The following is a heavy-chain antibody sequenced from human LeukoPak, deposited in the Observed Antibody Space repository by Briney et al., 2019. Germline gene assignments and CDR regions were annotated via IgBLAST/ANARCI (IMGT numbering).Heavy chain of an antibody. J-gene: IGHJ4*02. V-gene: IGHV3-33*01. CDR1: GFTFSSYG. Sequence: HAGGSLRLSCAASGFTFSSYGMHWVRQAPGKGLEWVAVIWYDGSNKYYADSVKGRFTISRDNSKNTLYLQMNSLRAEDTAVYYCARESNYDFWSGYYPLYYFDYWGQGTLVTVS. D-gene: IGHD3-3*01. CDR3: ARESNYDFWSGYYPLYYFDY. CDR2: IWYDGSNK.